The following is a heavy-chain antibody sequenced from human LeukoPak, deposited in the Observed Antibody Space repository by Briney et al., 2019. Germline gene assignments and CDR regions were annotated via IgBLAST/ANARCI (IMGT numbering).Heavy chain of an antibody. CDR1: GYTFTSYN. D-gene: IGHD5-18*01. CDR2: MNRNSGNT. CDR3: ARVSAGLIQSLGY. V-gene: IGHV1-8*01. J-gene: IGHJ4*02. Sequence: ASVKVSCKASGYTFTSYNINWVRQAPGQGLEWMGWMNRNSGNTGYAQKFQGRVTLTRNTSISTAYMELSSLRSEDTAVYYCARVSAGLIQSLGYWGQGTLVTVSS.